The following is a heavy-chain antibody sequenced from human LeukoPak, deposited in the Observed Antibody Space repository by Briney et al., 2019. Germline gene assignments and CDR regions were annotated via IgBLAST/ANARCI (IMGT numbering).Heavy chain of an antibody. Sequence: GGSLRLSCAASGFTFSGSAMHWVRQASGKGLEWVGRIRDRANSYATTYAASVKGRFTISRDDSKSTAYLQMNSLKTEDTAVYYCTRIAAIGTYGMDVWGQGTTVTVSS. D-gene: IGHD6-13*01. J-gene: IGHJ6*02. CDR2: IRDRANSYAT. CDR1: GFTFSGSA. CDR3: TRIAAIGTYGMDV. V-gene: IGHV3-73*01.